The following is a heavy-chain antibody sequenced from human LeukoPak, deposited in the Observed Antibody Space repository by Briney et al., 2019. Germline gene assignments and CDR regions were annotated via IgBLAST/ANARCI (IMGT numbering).Heavy chain of an antibody. CDR1: GGSISSSSYY. CDR3: ASGARYCSGGSCYDFDY. CDR2: ISYSGST. J-gene: IGHJ4*02. D-gene: IGHD2-15*01. Sequence: SETLSLTCTVSGGSISSSSYYWGWIRQPPGKGLEWIGSISYSGSTYYNPSLKSRVTISVDTSKNQFSLKLSSVTAADTAVYYCASGARYCSGGSCYDFDYWGQGTLVTVSS. V-gene: IGHV4-39*01.